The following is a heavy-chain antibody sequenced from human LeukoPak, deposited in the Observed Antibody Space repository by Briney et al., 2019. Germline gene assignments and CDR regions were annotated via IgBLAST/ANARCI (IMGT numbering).Heavy chain of an antibody. D-gene: IGHD3-16*02. V-gene: IGHV4-59*08. J-gene: IGHJ4*02. CDR2: IYYSGST. CDR1: GGFISSYY. CDR3: ARHVSYYDYVWGSYRYEDY. Sequence: SETLSLTCTVSGGFISSYYWSWIRQPPGKGLEWIGYIYYSGSTNYNPSLKSRVTISVDTSKNQFSLKLSSVTAADTAVYYCARHVSYYDYVWGSYRYEDYWGQGTLVTVSS.